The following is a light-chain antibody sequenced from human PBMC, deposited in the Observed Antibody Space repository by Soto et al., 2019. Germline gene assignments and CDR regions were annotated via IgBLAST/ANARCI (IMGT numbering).Light chain of an antibody. V-gene: IGKV3-15*01. J-gene: IGKJ1*01. CDR1: QSVFSS. Sequence: EIVMTQSPATLSVSPGERATLSCRASQSVFSSLAWFQQRPGQVPRLLIYGSATRATGIPARFSGSGSGTEFTLTISSLQSEDSAVYYCQQYHNWPAFGQGTKVEIK. CDR3: QQYHNWPA. CDR2: GSA.